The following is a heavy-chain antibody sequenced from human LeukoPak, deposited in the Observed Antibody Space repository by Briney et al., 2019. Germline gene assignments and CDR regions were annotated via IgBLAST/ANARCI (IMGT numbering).Heavy chain of an antibody. J-gene: IGHJ4*02. CDR1: GYTFSRYG. CDR3: ARDWGTEKIIADN. D-gene: IGHD3-16*01. CDR2: ITPDKGKT. V-gene: IGHV1-18*01. Sequence: GASVKVSCKSSGYTFSRYGISWLRQAPGQGLEWMGWITPDKGKTENAQKFQGRLTMTTDTSTSTGYMELRNLRSDDTAVYYCARDWGTEKIIADNWGQGTLVTVSS.